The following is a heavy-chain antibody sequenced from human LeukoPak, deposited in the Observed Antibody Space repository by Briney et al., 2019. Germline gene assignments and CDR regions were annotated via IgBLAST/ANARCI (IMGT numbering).Heavy chain of an antibody. CDR2: ISGSGGST. D-gene: IGHD6-13*01. CDR1: GFTFSSYA. J-gene: IGHJ4*02. V-gene: IGHV3-23*01. CDR3: AKGGLGYSSSWYSEEYFDY. Sequence: GGSLRLSCAASGFTFSSYAMSWVRQAPGKGLEWVSAISGSGGSTYYADSVKGRFTISRDNSKNTLYLQMNSLRAGDTAVYYCAKGGLGYSSSWYSEEYFDYWGQGTLVTASS.